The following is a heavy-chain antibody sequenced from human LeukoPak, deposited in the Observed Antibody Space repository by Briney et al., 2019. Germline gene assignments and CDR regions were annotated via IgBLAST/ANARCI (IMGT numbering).Heavy chain of an antibody. CDR1: GYTFTSYD. V-gene: IGHV1-8*01. J-gene: IGHJ4*02. CDR2: MNPNSGNT. Sequence: GASVRVSCKASGYTFTSYDINWVRQATGQGLEWMGWMNPNSGNTGYAQKFQGRVTMTRNTSISTAYMELSSLRSEDTAVYYCARGRGYSYDQDYWGQGTLVTVSS. D-gene: IGHD5-18*01. CDR3: ARGRGYSYDQDY.